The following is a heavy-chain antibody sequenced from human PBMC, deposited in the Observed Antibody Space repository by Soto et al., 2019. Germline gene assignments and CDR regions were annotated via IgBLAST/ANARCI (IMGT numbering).Heavy chain of an antibody. V-gene: IGHV1-69*01. D-gene: IGHD4-17*01. CDR1: GGTFSSYA. Sequence: QVQLVQSGAEVKKPGSSVKVSCKASGGTFSSYAISWVRQAPGQGLEWMGGIIPIFGTANYAQKFQGRVTITADESTSTAYMELSSLSSEDTAVYYCARTQCVDYCDAKSLYYYYGMDVWGQGTTVTVSS. J-gene: IGHJ6*02. CDR2: IIPIFGTA. CDR3: ARTQCVDYCDAKSLYYYYGMDV.